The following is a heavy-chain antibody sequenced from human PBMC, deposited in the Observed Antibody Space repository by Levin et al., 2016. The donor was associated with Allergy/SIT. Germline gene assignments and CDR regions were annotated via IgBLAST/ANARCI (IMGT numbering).Heavy chain of an antibody. CDR3: ARAKRDSSSSGGYYFDY. D-gene: IGHD6-6*01. CDR2: INAGNGNT. CDR1: GGTFNTYV. J-gene: IGHJ4*02. Sequence: ASVKVSCKASGGTFNTYVFSWVRQAPGQGLEWMGWINAGNGNTKYSQKFQGRVTITRDTSASTAYMELSSLRSEDTAVYYCARAKRDSSSSGGYYFDYWGQGTLVTVSS. V-gene: IGHV1-3*01.